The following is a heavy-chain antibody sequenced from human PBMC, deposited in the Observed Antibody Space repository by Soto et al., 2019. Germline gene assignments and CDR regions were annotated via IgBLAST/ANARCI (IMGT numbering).Heavy chain of an antibody. CDR3: AKDYYGLGTGSFLDF. CDR2: ISYDENNK. J-gene: IGHJ4*02. Sequence: QVKLVASGGGVVQPEGSLRLSCAASGFSFSTYGMQWVHQAPGKGQEWVAIISYDENNKYYADSVKGRFTTSRDNSKNTLYLQMDSLRVEDTGVYYCAKDYYGLGTGSFLDFWGQGTLVTVSS. D-gene: IGHD3-10*01. V-gene: IGHV3-30*18. CDR1: GFSFSTYG.